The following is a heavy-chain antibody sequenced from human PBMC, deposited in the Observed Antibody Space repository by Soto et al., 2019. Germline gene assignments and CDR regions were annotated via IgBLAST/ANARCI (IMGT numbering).Heavy chain of an antibody. CDR1: GGSITTSSYS. D-gene: IGHD6-25*01. V-gene: IGHV4-39*01. CDR3: ARHHHLVAADTNRWFDA. Sequence: QLQLQASGPGLVKPAETLSLICTVSGGSITTSSYSWGGIRRPPGKGLEWIGSIYYSGNTYYNPSLKXXXXXXXXXXXXXXXXXXXSVTAAETAVYYWARHHHLVAADTNRWFDAWGPGTLVTVSS. J-gene: IGHJ5*01. CDR2: IYYSGNT.